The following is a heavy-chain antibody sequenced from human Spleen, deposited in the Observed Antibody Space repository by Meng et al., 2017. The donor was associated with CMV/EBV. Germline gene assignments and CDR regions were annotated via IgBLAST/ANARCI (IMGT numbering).Heavy chain of an antibody. CDR3: ARAEKHYYYYYGMDV. V-gene: IGHV1-8*03. J-gene: IGHJ6*02. CDR2: MNPNSGNT. CDR1: GYTFTSYD. Sequence: ASVKVSCKASGYTFTSYDINWVRQATGQGLEWMGWMNPNSGNTGYAQKFQGRVTITRNTSISTAYMELSSLRSEDTAVNYCARAEKHYYYYYGMDVWGQGTTVTVSS.